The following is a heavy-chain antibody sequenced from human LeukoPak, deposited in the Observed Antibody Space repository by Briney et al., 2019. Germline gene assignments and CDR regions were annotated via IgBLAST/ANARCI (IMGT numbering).Heavy chain of an antibody. CDR1: GFIFSTYS. J-gene: IGHJ4*02. D-gene: IGHD2-2*01. CDR2: IGTSSSYI. CDR3: ARRAGCSSSGCPFDYWAFDY. Sequence: GGSLRLSCAASGFIFSTYSMNWVRQAPGKGLEWVSSIGTSSSYIYYGDSVKERFTISRDNAKNSLYLQMNSLTAGDTAVYYCARRAGCSSSGCPFDYWAFDYWGQGTLVTVSS. V-gene: IGHV3-21*01.